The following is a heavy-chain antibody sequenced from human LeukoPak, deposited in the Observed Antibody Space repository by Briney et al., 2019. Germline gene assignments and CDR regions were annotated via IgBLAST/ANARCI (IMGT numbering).Heavy chain of an antibody. V-gene: IGHV3-13*01. CDR1: GFTFSSYD. CDR3: ARASYSYAFDI. CDR2: IGTAGDT. D-gene: IGHD4-11*01. Sequence: GGSLRLSCAASGFTFSSYDMHWVRQATGRGLEWVSAIGTAGDTYYPGSVKGRFTISRENAKNSLYLQMNSLRAGDTAVYYCARASYSYAFDIWGQGTMVTVSS. J-gene: IGHJ3*02.